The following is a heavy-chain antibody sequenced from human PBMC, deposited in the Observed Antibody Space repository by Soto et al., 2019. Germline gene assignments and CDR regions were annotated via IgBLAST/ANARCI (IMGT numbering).Heavy chain of an antibody. CDR1: GFTFSSYD. V-gene: IGHV3-13*01. Sequence: GGSLRLSCAASGFTFSSYDMHWVRQATGKGLEWVSAIGTAGDTYYPGSVKVRFTISRENAKNSLYLQMNSLRAGDTAVYYCARGPPLSIAAAVGPFDYWGQGTLVTVSS. CDR2: IGTAGDT. J-gene: IGHJ4*02. D-gene: IGHD6-13*01. CDR3: ARGPPLSIAAAVGPFDY.